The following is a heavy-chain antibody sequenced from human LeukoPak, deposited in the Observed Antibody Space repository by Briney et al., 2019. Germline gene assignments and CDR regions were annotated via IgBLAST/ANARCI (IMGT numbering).Heavy chain of an antibody. CDR1: GFTFSTYS. V-gene: IGHV3-21*01. J-gene: IGHJ4*02. CDR3: ARKGPESLGY. CDR2: FSPSTGYI. D-gene: IGHD1-14*01. Sequence: PGGSLRLSCAASGFTFSTYSMSWVRQAPGKGLEWVSSFSPSTGYIYYADSVKGRFTISRDNAKNSLYLQMNSLRAEDTAVYYCARKGPESLGYWGQGTLVTVPS.